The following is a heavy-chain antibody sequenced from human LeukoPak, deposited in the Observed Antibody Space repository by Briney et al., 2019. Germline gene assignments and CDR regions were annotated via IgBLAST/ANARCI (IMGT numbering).Heavy chain of an antibody. CDR2: IYHSGST. Sequence: SETLSLTCTVSGGSISSYYWSWIRQPPGKGLEWIGYIYHSGSTNYNPSLKSRVTISVDTSKNQFSLKLSSVTAADTAVYYCARDSGGADSYGWDYYYGMDVWGQGTTVTVSS. V-gene: IGHV4-59*01. J-gene: IGHJ6*02. CDR1: GGSISSYY. D-gene: IGHD5-18*01. CDR3: ARDSGGADSYGWDYYYGMDV.